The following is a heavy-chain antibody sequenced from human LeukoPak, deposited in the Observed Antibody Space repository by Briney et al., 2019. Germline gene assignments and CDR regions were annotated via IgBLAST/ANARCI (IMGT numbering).Heavy chain of an antibody. CDR3: ARDRTYSRA. J-gene: IGHJ5*02. Sequence: ASVKVSCKASGSDFTTSDITWVRQVTGQGLEWMGWMNPNSGNTNYAQKFRGRLTPTGSTSISTAYMELSSLRFEDTAAYYRARDRTYSRAWGQGTLVTVSS. CDR2: MNPNSGNT. V-gene: IGHV1-8*01. CDR1: GSDFTTSD. D-gene: IGHD2-15*01.